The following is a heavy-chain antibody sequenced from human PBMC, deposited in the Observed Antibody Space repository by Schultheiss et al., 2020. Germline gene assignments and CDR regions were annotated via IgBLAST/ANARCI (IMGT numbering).Heavy chain of an antibody. D-gene: IGHD6-13*01. CDR3: ARQYSSSWYRYYYYGMDV. CDR2: IKSKTDGGTT. J-gene: IGHJ6*02. V-gene: IGHV3-15*01. Sequence: ETLSLTCAVYGGSFSGYYWSWVRQAPGKGLEWVGRIKSKTDGGTTDYAAPVKGRFTISRDNSKNTLYLQMNSLRAEDTAVYYCARQYSSSWYRYYYYGMDVWGQGTTVTVSS. CDR1: GGSFSGYY.